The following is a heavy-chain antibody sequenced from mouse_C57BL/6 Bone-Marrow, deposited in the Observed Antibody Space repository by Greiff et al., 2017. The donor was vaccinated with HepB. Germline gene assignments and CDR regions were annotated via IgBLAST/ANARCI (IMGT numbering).Heavy chain of an antibody. Sequence: EVQVVESGGGLVQPGGSLKLSCAASGFTFSDYGMAWVRQAPRKGPEWVAFISNLAYSIYYADTVPGRFTISRENAKNTLYLDISSLRSEDTAMYDCARTRLRAYWYFDVWGTGTTVTVSS. J-gene: IGHJ1*03. CDR3: ARTRLRAYWYFDV. V-gene: IGHV5-15*01. CDR2: ISNLAYSI. CDR1: GFTFSDYG. D-gene: IGHD2-4*01.